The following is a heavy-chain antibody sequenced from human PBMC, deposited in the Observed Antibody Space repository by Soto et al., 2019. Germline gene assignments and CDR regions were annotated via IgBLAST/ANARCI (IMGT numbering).Heavy chain of an antibody. CDR3: ATSKLTTWDYGMDV. Sequence: EVQLLESGGGLVQPGGSLRLSCVASGFTFSTYAMSWVRQAPGKGLEWVSEISGSGGRTNDADSVKGRFTISRDNSKNTLYLHMTSLRAEDTALYYCATSKLTTWDYGMDVWGQGTTVTVSS. D-gene: IGHD4-4*01. CDR1: GFTFSTYA. CDR2: ISGSGGRT. J-gene: IGHJ6*02. V-gene: IGHV3-23*01.